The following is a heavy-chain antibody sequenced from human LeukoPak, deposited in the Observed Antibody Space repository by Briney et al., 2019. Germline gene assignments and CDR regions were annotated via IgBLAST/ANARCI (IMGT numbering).Heavy chain of an antibody. Sequence: SETLSLTSAVSGASISSYYWSCIRQPPGKGLEWIGYIYSSGSTYYNPSLKSRVTISVDTSKNRFSLKLSTVTAADTAVYYCAVRQTGDPKFDYWGQGTLVTVSS. CDR1: GASISSYY. V-gene: IGHV4-59*08. D-gene: IGHD1-1*01. CDR3: AVRQTGDPKFDY. CDR2: IYSSGST. J-gene: IGHJ4*02.